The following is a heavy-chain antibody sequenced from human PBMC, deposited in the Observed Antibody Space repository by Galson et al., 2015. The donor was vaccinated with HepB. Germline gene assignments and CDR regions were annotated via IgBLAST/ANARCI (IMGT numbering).Heavy chain of an antibody. CDR2: INPSGGST. Sequence: SVKVSCKASGGTFSSYAISWVRQAPGQGLEWMGIINPSGGSTSYAQKFQGRVTMTRDTSTSTVYMELSSLRSEDTAVYYCARDYGSGSYSGWGQGTLVTVSS. J-gene: IGHJ4*02. CDR3: ARDYGSGSYSG. V-gene: IGHV1-46*01. CDR1: GGTFSSYA. D-gene: IGHD3-10*01.